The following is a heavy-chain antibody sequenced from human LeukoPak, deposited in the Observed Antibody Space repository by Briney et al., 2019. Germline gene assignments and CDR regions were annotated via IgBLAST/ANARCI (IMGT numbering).Heavy chain of an antibody. V-gene: IGHV4-39*07. J-gene: IGHJ4*02. Sequence: PSETLSLTCTVSGGSISSSSYYWGWIRQPPGKGLEWIGEIYHEGSTKYSPSLRSRVTISVDKSRNQFSLKLSSVTAADTAVYYCSAQGGWYIDYWGQGTLVTVSS. CDR2: IYHEGST. CDR1: GGSISSSSYY. CDR3: SAQGGWYIDY. D-gene: IGHD6-19*01.